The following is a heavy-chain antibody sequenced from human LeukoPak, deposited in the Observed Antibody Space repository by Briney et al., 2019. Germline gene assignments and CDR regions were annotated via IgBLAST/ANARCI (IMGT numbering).Heavy chain of an antibody. J-gene: IGHJ4*02. D-gene: IGHD1-26*01. V-gene: IGHV3-23*01. CDR1: GSTFSNYA. Sequence: GGSLRLSCAASGSTFSNYAMSWVRQAPGKGLEWVSAIVPSGGNTFYAGSVKGQFTISRDNSKNTLYLQMNSLRAEDTAVYYCARAGYRRWELLNLNFDYWGQGTLVTVSS. CDR3: ARAGYRRWELLNLNFDY. CDR2: IVPSGGNT.